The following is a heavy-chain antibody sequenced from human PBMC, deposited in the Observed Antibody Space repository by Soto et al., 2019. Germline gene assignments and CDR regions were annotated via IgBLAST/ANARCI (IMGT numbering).Heavy chain of an antibody. V-gene: IGHV1-8*01. CDR3: AGVGGQLFGDHGMDV. Sequence: QVQLVQSGAEVKKPGASVKVSCKASGYTFTTYEINWVRQVPGQGLELMGWMSPSSGNTGYVDQFRGRVTMTSNTSMPTAYMELSSLRSEDTAVYYVAGVGGQLFGDHGMDVWGQGTTVTVSS. D-gene: IGHD3-10*01. CDR2: MSPSSGNT. CDR1: GYTFTTYE. J-gene: IGHJ6*02.